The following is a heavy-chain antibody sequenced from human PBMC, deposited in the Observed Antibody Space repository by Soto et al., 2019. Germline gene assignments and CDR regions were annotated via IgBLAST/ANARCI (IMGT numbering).Heavy chain of an antibody. Sequence: QVQLQESGPGLVKPSETLSLTCTVSGGSISSYYWSWIRQPPGKGLEWIGYSYYSGSTNYNPSLKSRVTISVDTSKNQFSLKLSSVTAADTAVYYCARVWFGELSYYYYYGMDVWGQGTTVTVSS. D-gene: IGHD3-10*01. V-gene: IGHV4-59*08. CDR2: SYYSGST. CDR3: ARVWFGELSYYYYYGMDV. J-gene: IGHJ6*02. CDR1: GGSISSYY.